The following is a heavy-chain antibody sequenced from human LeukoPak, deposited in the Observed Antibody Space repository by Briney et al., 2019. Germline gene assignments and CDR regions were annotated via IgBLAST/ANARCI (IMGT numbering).Heavy chain of an antibody. CDR2: MSDHKGNT. Sequence: ASVKVSCKASGYTFIRYYMHWVRQAPGQGSEWMGWMSDHKGNTNYAQKLQGRVTMTAHTSTSTAYMELRSLRSDDTAVYYCASMSGSYYEENWFDPWGQGTLVTVSS. CDR1: GYTFIRYY. CDR3: ASMSGSYYEENWFDP. D-gene: IGHD1-26*01. V-gene: IGHV1-18*04. J-gene: IGHJ5*02.